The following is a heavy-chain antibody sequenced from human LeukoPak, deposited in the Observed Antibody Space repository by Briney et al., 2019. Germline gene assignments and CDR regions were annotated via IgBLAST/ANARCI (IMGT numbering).Heavy chain of an antibody. CDR3: ARDTDGADY. D-gene: IGHD4-17*01. CDR2: IYYSGST. J-gene: IGHJ4*02. V-gene: IGHV4-59*01. Sequence: SETLSLTCTVSGGSISSYYWSWIRQPPGKGLEWIGYIYYSGSTNYNPSLKSRVTISVDTSKNQFSLKLSSVTAADTAVYYYARDTDGADYWGQGTLVTVSS. CDR1: GGSISSYY.